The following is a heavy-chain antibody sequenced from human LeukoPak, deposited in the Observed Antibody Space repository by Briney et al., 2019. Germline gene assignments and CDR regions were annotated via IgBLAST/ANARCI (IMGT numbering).Heavy chain of an antibody. D-gene: IGHD2-21*01. J-gene: IGHJ4*01. CDR1: RYSFTTYH. CDR3: AREIPHTFYFYS. Sequence: ASVKVSCKASRYSFTTYHVHWVRQAPGQGLEWMGIIKDSGTTIYPQKFQGRVTMTRDTSTSTVYMEVSSLRSEDTAVYYCAREIPHTFYFYSWGHGALVTVSS. CDR2: IKDSGTT. V-gene: IGHV1-46*01.